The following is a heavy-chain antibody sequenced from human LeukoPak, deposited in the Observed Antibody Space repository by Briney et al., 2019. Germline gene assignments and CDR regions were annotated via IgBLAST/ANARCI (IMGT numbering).Heavy chain of an antibody. CDR2: ISAYNGNT. V-gene: IGHV1-18*01. CDR3: ARDSTYGSGSYFGYYYYGMDV. J-gene: IGHJ6*04. CDR1: GYTFTSYG. Sequence: GASVKVSCKASGYTFTSYGISWVRQAPGQGLEWMGWISAYNGNTNYAQKLQGRVTMTTDTSTSTAYMELRSLRSDDTAVYYCARDSTYGSGSYFGYYYYGMDVWGKGTTVTVSS. D-gene: IGHD3-10*01.